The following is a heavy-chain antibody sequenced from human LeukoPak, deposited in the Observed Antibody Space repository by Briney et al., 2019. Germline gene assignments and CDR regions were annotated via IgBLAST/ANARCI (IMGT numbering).Heavy chain of an antibody. CDR1: GFTVSSKY. CDR3: ARDRYDFWSGTLDY. D-gene: IGHD3-3*01. V-gene: IGHV3-66*01. J-gene: IGHJ4*02. CDR2: IYRGGST. Sequence: GGSLRLSCAASGFTVSSKYMSWVRQAPGKGLEWVSVIYRGGSTYYADSVKGRFTISRGNSKNTLYLQMNSLRGEDTAVYYCARDRYDFWSGTLDYWGQGTLVTVSS.